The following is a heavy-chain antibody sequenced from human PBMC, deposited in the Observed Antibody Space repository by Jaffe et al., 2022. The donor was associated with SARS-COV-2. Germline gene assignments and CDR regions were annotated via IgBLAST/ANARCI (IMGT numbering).Heavy chain of an antibody. CDR1: GFTFDDYA. CDR3: AKGRDWLLNDYFDY. CDR2: ISWNSGSI. D-gene: IGHD3-9*01. V-gene: IGHV3-9*01. J-gene: IGHJ4*02. Sequence: EVQLVESGGGLVQPGRSLRLSCAASGFTFDDYAMHWVRQAPGKGLEWVSGISWNSGSIGYADSVKGRFTISRDNAKNSLYLQMNSLRAEDTALYYCAKGRDWLLNDYFDYWGQGTLVTVSS.